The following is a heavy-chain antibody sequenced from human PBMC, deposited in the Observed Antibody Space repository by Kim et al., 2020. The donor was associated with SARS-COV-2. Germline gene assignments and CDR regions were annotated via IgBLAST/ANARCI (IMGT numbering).Heavy chain of an antibody. CDR2: SGGT. CDR3: AAGTDLDY. V-gene: IGHV4-4*09. Sequence: SGGTNYNPSLKSQVTISVDTSKNQFSLKLSSVTAADTAVYYCAAGTDLDYWGQGTLVTVSS. D-gene: IGHD2-21*02. J-gene: IGHJ4*02.